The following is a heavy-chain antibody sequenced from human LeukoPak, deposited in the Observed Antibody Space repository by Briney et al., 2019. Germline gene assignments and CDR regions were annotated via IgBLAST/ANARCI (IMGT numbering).Heavy chain of an antibody. CDR3: AKVREMTTVTTLGY. V-gene: IGHV3-30*02. J-gene: IGHJ4*02. Sequence: SGGSLRLSCAASGFTFSSYGMHWVRQAPGKGLEWVAFIRYDGSNKYYADSVKGRFTISRDNSKNTLYLQMNSLRAEDTAVYYCAKVREMTTVTTLGYWGQGTLVTVSS. D-gene: IGHD4-11*01. CDR1: GFTFSSYG. CDR2: IRYDGSNK.